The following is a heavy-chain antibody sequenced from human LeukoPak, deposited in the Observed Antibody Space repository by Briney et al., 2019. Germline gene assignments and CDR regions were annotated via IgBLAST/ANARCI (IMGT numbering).Heavy chain of an antibody. D-gene: IGHD6-19*01. J-gene: IGHJ4*02. CDR3: AKAGHYSSGGETYFDS. V-gene: IGHV3-30*18. CDR1: GFTFSNHG. Sequence: PGGSLRLSCAASGFTFSNHGMHWVRQAPGKGLEWVAVISSDGSTKYYADSVKGRFTISRDNSKNTLYLQMNSLRAEDTAVYYCAKAGHYSSGGETYFDSWGQGTLVTVSS. CDR2: ISSDGSTK.